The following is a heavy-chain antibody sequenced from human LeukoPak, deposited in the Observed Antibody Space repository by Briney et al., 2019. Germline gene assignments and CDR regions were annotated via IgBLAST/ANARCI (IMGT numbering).Heavy chain of an antibody. CDR2: IYYSGST. Sequence: SETLSLTCTASGGSISSSSYYWGWIRQPPGKGLEWIGSIYYSGSTYYNPSLKSRVTISVDTSKNQFSLKLSSVTAADTAVYYCASPHLYDSSGHDAFDIWGQGTMVTASS. CDR3: ASPHLYDSSGHDAFDI. V-gene: IGHV4-39*01. J-gene: IGHJ3*02. D-gene: IGHD3-22*01. CDR1: GGSISSSSYY.